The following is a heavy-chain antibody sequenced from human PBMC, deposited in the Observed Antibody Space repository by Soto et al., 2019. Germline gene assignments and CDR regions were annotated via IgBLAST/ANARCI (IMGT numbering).Heavy chain of an antibody. CDR3: ARHIRAYTYCPPAE. J-gene: IGHJ4*02. V-gene: IGHV4-31*03. D-gene: IGHD5-18*01. CDR1: GASISTVGYY. CDR2: MFFSGST. Sequence: QVQLQESGPGLVEPSQTLTLTCTVSGASISTVGYYWTWLRQRPGEGLEWIGCMFFSGSTFHTSSLKSRMTISEDTSNNQFSLKLTSVTAADTAMYFCARHIRAYTYCPPAEWGQGTLVIVSS.